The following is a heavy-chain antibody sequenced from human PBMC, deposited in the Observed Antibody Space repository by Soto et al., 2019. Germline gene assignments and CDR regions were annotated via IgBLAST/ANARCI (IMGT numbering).Heavy chain of an antibody. D-gene: IGHD5-18*01. CDR1: GFNCSGYA. Sequence: GGSLRLCCAASGFNCSGYAMSWVRKAPGKGLEWVSAISGSGGSTYYADSVKGRFTISRDNSKNTLYLQMNSLRAEDTAVYYCAKDAHTAMVTILEYWGQGTLVTVSS. V-gene: IGHV3-23*01. J-gene: IGHJ4*02. CDR3: AKDAHTAMVTILEY. CDR2: ISGSGGST.